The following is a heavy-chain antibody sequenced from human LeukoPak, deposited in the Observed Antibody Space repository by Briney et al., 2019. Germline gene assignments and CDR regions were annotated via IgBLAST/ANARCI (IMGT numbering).Heavy chain of an antibody. D-gene: IGHD6-19*01. Sequence: GSLRLSCAASGFTFDDYGMSWVRQAPGKGLEWVSGISWNGGSTSYADSVKGRFTISRDNAKNSLYLQMNSLRAEDTALYYCARGLSIAVAGTVDYWGQGTLVTVSS. CDR3: ARGLSIAVAGTVDY. J-gene: IGHJ4*02. CDR1: GFTFDDYG. CDR2: ISWNGGST. V-gene: IGHV3-20*04.